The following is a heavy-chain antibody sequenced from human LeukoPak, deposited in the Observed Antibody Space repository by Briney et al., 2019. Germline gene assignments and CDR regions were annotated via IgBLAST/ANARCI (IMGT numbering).Heavy chain of an antibody. CDR2: ISGSGGST. V-gene: IGHV3-23*01. J-gene: IGHJ4*02. D-gene: IGHD6-19*01. CDR3: AKDYPYSSGWYTDY. Sequence: GRSLRLSCAASGFTFSSYAMSWVRQAPGKGLEWVSAISGSGGSTYYADSVKGRFTISRDNSKNTLYLQMNSLRAEDTAVYYCAKDYPYSSGWYTDYWGQGTLVTVSS. CDR1: GFTFSSYA.